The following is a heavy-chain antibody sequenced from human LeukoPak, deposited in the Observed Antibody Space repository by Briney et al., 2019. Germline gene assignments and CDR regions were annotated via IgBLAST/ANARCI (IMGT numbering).Heavy chain of an antibody. V-gene: IGHV4-39*07. CDR2: IYYSGST. J-gene: IGHJ4*02. D-gene: IGHD6-19*01. CDR1: GGSISSSSYY. Sequence: PSETLSLTCTVSGGSISSSSYYWGWIRQPPGKGLEWIGSIYYSGSTYYNPSLKSRVTISVDASKNQFSLKLSSVTAADTAVYYCAREGDSSSGWYFDYWGQGTLVTVSS. CDR3: AREGDSSSGWYFDY.